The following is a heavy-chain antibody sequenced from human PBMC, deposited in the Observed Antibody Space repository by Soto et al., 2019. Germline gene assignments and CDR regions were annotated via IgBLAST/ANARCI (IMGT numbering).Heavy chain of an antibody. CDR3: ARDSSLLGFDL. CDR2: IGTAGDP. CDR1: VGSIYTYY. D-gene: IGHD2-15*01. Sequence: LSLTCNVSVGSIYTYYWSWRRQSPGKGLEWVSAIGTAGDPYYPVSVKGRFTISRENAKNSLYLQMNSLRAGDTAVYYCARDSSLLGFDLWGRGTLVTVSS. J-gene: IGHJ2*01. V-gene: IGHV3-13*05.